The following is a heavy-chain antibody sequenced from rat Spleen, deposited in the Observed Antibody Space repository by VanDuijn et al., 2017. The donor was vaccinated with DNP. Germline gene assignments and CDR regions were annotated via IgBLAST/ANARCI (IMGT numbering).Heavy chain of an antibody. CDR3: ATRPSGSFDY. Sequence: EVQLVESGGGLVQPGRSLKVSCAASGFTFSDYNMAWVRQAPKKGLEWVATITYDGSRTYCRDSVKGRFTISRDNAKSTLYLQIDSLRSEDTATYYCATRPSGSFDYWGQGVMVTVSS. D-gene: IGHD5-1*01. V-gene: IGHV5S10*01. CDR1: GFTFSDYN. CDR2: ITYDGSRT. J-gene: IGHJ2*01.